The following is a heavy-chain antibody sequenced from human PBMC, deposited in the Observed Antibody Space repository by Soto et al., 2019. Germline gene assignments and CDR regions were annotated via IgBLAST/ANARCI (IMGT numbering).Heavy chain of an antibody. CDR3: ASHGSGDYFWFDP. J-gene: IGHJ5*02. CDR1: GFTFSNFW. D-gene: IGHD4-17*01. Sequence: EGQLVESGGGLVQPGGSLRLSCAASGFTFSNFWMHWVRQAPGKGLVWVSRASPDGSSTSYADSVKGRFTISRDNAKNTLYVEMNSLRAEDTAVYYCASHGSGDYFWFDPSGQGTLVTVSS. CDR2: ASPDGSST. V-gene: IGHV3-74*01.